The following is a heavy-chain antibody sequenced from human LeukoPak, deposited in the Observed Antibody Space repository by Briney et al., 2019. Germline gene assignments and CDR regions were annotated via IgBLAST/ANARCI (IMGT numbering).Heavy chain of an antibody. Sequence: ASVKVSCKASGYTFTDYRIYWVRQAPGQGLEWMGYINPNSGDTKYGQRFQGRVTISRDTSTRTAYMELSSLRSDDTAVYYCARITGFYLGQGTLVTVSS. CDR2: INPNSGDT. V-gene: IGHV1-2*02. CDR3: ARITGFY. D-gene: IGHD1-14*01. J-gene: IGHJ4*02. CDR1: GYTFTDYR.